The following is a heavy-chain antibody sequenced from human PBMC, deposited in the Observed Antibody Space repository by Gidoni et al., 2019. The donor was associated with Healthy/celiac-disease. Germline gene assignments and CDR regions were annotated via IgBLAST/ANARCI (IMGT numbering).Heavy chain of an antibody. V-gene: IGHV4-39*01. D-gene: IGHD5-18*01. J-gene: IGHJ4*02. CDR2: IYYSGST. CDR3: ARGYYSYGYSDAPRD. CDR1: GGSISSSSYY. Sequence: QLQLQESGPGLVKPSETLSLTCTVSGGSISSSSYYWGWIRQPPGKGLEWIGSIYYSGSTYYNPSLKSRVTISVDTSKNQFSLKLSSVTAADTAVYYCARGYYSYGYSDAPRDWGQGTLVTVSS.